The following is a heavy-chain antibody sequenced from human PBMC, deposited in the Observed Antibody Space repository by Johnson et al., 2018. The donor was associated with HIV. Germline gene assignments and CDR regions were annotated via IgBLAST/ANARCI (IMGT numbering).Heavy chain of an antibody. Sequence: VQLVESGGGVVQPGGSLRLSCAASGFTFSSYCMSWVRQAPGKGLEWVANIKQDGSEKYYVDSVKGRFTISRDNAKNSLYLQMNSLRAEDTAVYYCARLGYSYGKRLRAFDIWGQGTMVTVSS. CDR3: ARLGYSYGKRLRAFDI. V-gene: IGHV3-7*01. CDR1: GFTFSSYC. CDR2: IKQDGSEK. D-gene: IGHD5-18*01. J-gene: IGHJ3*02.